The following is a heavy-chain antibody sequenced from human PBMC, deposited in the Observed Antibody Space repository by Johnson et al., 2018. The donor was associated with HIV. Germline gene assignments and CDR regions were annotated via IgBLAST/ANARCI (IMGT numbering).Heavy chain of an antibody. CDR1: GFTLSSDW. CDR3: ARDTSDYYLWAFDI. J-gene: IGHJ3*02. Sequence: MQLVESGGGLVQPGGSLRLSCAASGFTLSSDWMSWVRQAPGKGLEWVSAIYRGGTTYYADSVRGRFTISRDSSENTLYLDMNNLRIEDTAVYYCARDTSDYYLWAFDIWGQGTKVTVSS. V-gene: IGHV3-66*01. D-gene: IGHD3-22*01. CDR2: IYRGGTT.